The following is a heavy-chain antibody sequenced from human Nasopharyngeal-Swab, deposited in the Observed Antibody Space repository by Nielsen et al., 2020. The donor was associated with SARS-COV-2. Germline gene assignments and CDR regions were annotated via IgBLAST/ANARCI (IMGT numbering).Heavy chain of an antibody. CDR1: GYTFTSYA. CDR2: INAGNGNT. V-gene: IGHV1-3*01. D-gene: IGHD3/OR15-3a*01. CDR3: ASWTGDDAFDI. J-gene: IGHJ3*02. Sequence: ASVKVSCKASGYTFTSYAMHWVRQAPGQRLEWMGWINAGNGNTKYSQKFQGRVTITADESTSTAYMELSSLRSEDTAVYYCASWTGDDAFDIWGQGTMVTVSS.